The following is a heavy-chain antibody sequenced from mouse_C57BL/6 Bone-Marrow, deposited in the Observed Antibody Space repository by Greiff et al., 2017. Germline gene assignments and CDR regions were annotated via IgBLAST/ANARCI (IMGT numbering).Heavy chain of an antibody. D-gene: IGHD1-1*01. CDR2: IDPENGDT. CDR1: GFNIKDDY. CDR3: TFFSYYGSSYWYFDV. Sequence: EVQLQQSGAELVRPGASVTLSCTASGFNIKDDYMHWVKQRPEQGLEWIGWIDPENGDTEYASKFQGKATITADTSSNTAYLQLSSLTSEDTAVYYCTFFSYYGSSYWYFDVWGTGTTVTVSS. V-gene: IGHV14-4*01. J-gene: IGHJ1*03.